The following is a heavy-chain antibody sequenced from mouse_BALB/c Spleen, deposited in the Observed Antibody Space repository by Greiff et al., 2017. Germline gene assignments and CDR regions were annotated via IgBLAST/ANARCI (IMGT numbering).Heavy chain of an antibody. J-gene: IGHJ3*01. V-gene: IGHV3-8*02. D-gene: IGHD1-1*01. CDR1: GDSITSGY. CDR3: ATKSGIRSSFAY. Sequence: VQLKESGPSLVKPSQTLSLTCSVTGDSITSGYWNWIRKFPGNKLEYMGYISYSGSTNYNPSLKSRISITRDTSKNQYYLQLNSVTTEDTATYYCATKSGIRSSFAYWGQGTLVTVSA. CDR2: ISYSGST.